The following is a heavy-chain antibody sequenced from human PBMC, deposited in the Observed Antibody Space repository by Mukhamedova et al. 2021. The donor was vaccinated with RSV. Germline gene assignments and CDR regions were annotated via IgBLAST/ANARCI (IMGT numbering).Heavy chain of an antibody. CDR3: ACGGFGDVQH. V-gene: IGHV3-21*01. D-gene: IGHD3-10*01. Sequence: VRQAPGKGLEWVSSISSSSSFIYYADSVKGRFTISRDDAKNSLYLQMNSLRGEDTALYYCACGGFGDVQHWGQGTLVTDSS. J-gene: IGHJ1*01. CDR2: ISSSSSFI.